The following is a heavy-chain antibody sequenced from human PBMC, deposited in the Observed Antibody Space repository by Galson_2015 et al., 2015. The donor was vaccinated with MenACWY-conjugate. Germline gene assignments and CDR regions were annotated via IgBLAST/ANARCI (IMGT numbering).Heavy chain of an antibody. D-gene: IGHD6-19*01. CDR3: ARVLSSGWTRQFDY. CDR1: GFTFSHYG. CDR2: ISYDGNNK. Sequence: SLRLSCAASGFTFSHYGIHWVRQAPGKGLEWVTAISYDGNNKYYADSVKGRFTISRDNSKNTVSLQMNGLTTEDTAVYFCARVLSSGWTRQFDYWGQGTLVAVSS. J-gene: IGHJ4*02. V-gene: IGHV3-30*03.